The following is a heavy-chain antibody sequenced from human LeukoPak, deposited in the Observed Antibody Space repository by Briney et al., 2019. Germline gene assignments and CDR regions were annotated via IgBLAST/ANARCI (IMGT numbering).Heavy chain of an antibody. Sequence: GGSLRLSCAASGFTVSSNYMSWVRQAPGKGLEWVSVIYSGGSTYYADSVKGRFTISRDNSKNTLYLQMNSLRAEATAVYYCATYGSGSYYTFDNGGKGPLVTVSS. V-gene: IGHV3-66*01. CDR3: ATYGSGSYYTFDN. D-gene: IGHD3-10*01. CDR2: IYSGGST. J-gene: IGHJ4*02. CDR1: GFTVSSNY.